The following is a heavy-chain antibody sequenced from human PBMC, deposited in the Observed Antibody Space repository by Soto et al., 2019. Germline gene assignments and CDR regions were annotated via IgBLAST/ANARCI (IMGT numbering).Heavy chain of an antibody. CDR3: ARMVVVVVAATSYYYYGMDV. J-gene: IGHJ6*02. CDR1: GGTFSIYA. CDR2: IIPIFGTA. Sequence: SVKVSWKASGGTFSIYAISWVRQAPGQGLEWMGGIIPIFGTANYAQKFQGRVTITADESTSTAYMELSSLRSEDTAVYYCARMVVVVVAATSYYYYGMDVWRRGTTVTVSS. D-gene: IGHD2-15*01. V-gene: IGHV1-69*13.